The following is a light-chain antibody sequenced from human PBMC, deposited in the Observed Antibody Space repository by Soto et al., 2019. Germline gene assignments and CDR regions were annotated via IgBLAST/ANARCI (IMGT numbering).Light chain of an antibody. CDR3: QQANSFPLT. Sequence: DIQMTQXPSTLSGXXXDXVTXXXRASQTISSWLAWYQQKPGKAPKLLIDFASSLQSGVPSRFSGSGSGTDFTLTITSLQPADFATYYCQQANSFPLTFGGGTKVDI. J-gene: IGKJ4*01. CDR1: QTISSW. CDR2: FAS. V-gene: IGKV1-12*01.